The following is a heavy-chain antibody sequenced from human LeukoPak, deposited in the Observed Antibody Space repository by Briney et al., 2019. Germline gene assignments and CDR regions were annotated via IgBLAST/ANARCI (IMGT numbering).Heavy chain of an antibody. V-gene: IGHV3-7*03. D-gene: IGHD6-6*01. CDR2: IRQDGSEK. J-gene: IGHJ3*01. CDR3: ARSSYSSSSSV. CDR1: GFIFSSYW. Sequence: GGSLRLSCAASGFIFSSYWMNWVRQAPGKGLEWVANIRQDGSEKYYVDSVKGRFTISRDNAKNSLYLQINSLRAEDTAVYYCARSSYSSSSSVWGQGTMVTVSS.